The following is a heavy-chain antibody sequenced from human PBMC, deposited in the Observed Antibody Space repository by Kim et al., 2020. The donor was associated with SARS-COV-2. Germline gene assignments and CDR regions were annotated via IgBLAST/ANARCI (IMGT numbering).Heavy chain of an antibody. D-gene: IGHD3-16*01. Sequence: NTNYAQKLQGRVTMTTDTSTSTAYMELRSLRSDDTAVYYCARDRGGHFQHWGQGTLVTVSS. J-gene: IGHJ1*01. V-gene: IGHV1-18*01. CDR3: ARDRGGHFQH. CDR2: NT.